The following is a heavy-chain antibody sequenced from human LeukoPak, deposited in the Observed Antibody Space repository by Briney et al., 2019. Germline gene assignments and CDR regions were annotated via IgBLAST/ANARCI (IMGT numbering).Heavy chain of an antibody. D-gene: IGHD3-22*01. V-gene: IGHV3-23*01. J-gene: IGHJ3*02. CDR2: ISGSGGST. CDR3: AKGFVTDNSGSYAVFAFDI. CDR1: GFTFSTFA. Sequence: GGSLRLSCAASGFTFSTFAMSWGRQAPGKGLEWVSTISGSGGSTYYADSVKGRFTISRDNSKNTLYLQMNSLRAEDTAVYYCAKGFVTDNSGSYAVFAFDIWGQGTMVTVSS.